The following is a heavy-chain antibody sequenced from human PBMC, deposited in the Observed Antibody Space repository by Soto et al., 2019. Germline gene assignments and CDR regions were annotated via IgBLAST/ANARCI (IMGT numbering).Heavy chain of an antibody. Sequence: SETLSLTCTVYGGSFSGYYWSWIRQPPGKGLEWIGEINHSGSTNYNPSLKSRVTISVDTSKNQFSLKLSSVTAADTAVYYCARGRLRLGELSLTYFDYWGQGTLVTVSS. V-gene: IGHV4-34*01. D-gene: IGHD3-16*02. CDR1: GGSFSGYY. CDR3: ARGRLRLGELSLTYFDY. CDR2: INHSGST. J-gene: IGHJ4*02.